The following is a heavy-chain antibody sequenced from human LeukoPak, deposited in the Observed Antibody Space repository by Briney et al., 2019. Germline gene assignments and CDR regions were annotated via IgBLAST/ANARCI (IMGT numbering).Heavy chain of an antibody. D-gene: IGHD2-2*01. J-gene: IGHJ6*02. CDR1: GFTFSSYG. V-gene: IGHV3-33*01. Sequence: GGSLRLSCAASGFTFSSYGMHWARQAPGKGLEWVAVIWYDGSNKYYADSVKGRFTISRDNSKNTLYLQMNSLRAEDTAVYYCARALPAAMGDYYYYGMDVWGQGTTVTVSS. CDR2: IWYDGSNK. CDR3: ARALPAAMGDYYYYGMDV.